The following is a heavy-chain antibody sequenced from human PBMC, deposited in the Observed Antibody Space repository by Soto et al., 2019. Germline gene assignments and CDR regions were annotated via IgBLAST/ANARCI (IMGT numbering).Heavy chain of an antibody. CDR1: GFAFSSYW. Sequence: EVHLVESGGGSVQPGGSLKLSCAGSGFAFSSYWIHWVRQVPGKGLVWVSRISGDGSTTSYADSVRGRFTISRDNAKDTLYLQMNSLRDEDTALYYCERVGQGRYYFDYWGHGTLVTVSS. V-gene: IGHV3-74*01. CDR2: ISGDGSTT. CDR3: ERVGQGRYYFDY. J-gene: IGHJ4*01.